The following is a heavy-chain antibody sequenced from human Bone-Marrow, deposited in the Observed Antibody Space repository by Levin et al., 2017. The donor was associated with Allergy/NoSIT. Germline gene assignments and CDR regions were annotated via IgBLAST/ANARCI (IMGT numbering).Heavy chain of an antibody. CDR3: TTGLSTVGAPQDFDC. D-gene: IGHD1-26*01. CDR2: IKTKTDVGTT. J-gene: IGHJ4*02. V-gene: IGHV3-15*01. CDR1: GFTFSSAW. Sequence: GGSLRLSCAASGFTFSSAWMSWVRQAPGKGLEWVARIKTKTDVGTTDYTAPVKGRFTISRDDSKNTLYLQMNSLRLEDTAVYYCTTGLSTVGAPQDFDCWGQGTLVTVSS.